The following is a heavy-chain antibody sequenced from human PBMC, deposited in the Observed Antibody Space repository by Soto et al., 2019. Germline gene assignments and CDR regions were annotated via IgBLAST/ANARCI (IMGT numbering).Heavy chain of an antibody. Sequence: GGSLRLSCAASGFTFSSYAMHWVRQAPGEGLEWVAVISYDGSNKYYADSVKGRFTISRDNSKNTLYLQMNSLRAEDTAVYYCARRPNWNYYYGMDVWGQGTMVTVSS. J-gene: IGHJ6*02. CDR3: ARRPNWNYYYGMDV. CDR1: GFTFSSYA. V-gene: IGHV3-30-3*01. D-gene: IGHD1-1*01. CDR2: ISYDGSNK.